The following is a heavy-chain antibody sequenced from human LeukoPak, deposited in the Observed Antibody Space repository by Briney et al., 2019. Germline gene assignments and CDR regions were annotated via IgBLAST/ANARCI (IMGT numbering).Heavy chain of an antibody. Sequence: ASVKVSCKASGYTFTGYYMHWVRQAPGQGLEWMGRITPNSGGTNYAQKFQGRVTMTRNTSISTAYMELTSLRSEDTAVYYCAREYQLLGTVYNYFDPWGQGTLVTVSS. J-gene: IGHJ5*02. CDR2: ITPNSGGT. V-gene: IGHV1-2*06. CDR3: AREYQLLGTVYNYFDP. D-gene: IGHD2-2*01. CDR1: GYTFTGYY.